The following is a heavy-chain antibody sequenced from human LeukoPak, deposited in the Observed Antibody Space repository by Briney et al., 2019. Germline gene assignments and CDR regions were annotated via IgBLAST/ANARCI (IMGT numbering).Heavy chain of an antibody. CDR2: ISYSSSTI. CDR1: GFNFNTYS. V-gene: IGHV3-48*01. CDR3: ARDRLHYGEYEKTFDY. J-gene: IGHJ4*02. Sequence: PGGSLRLSCEASGFNFNTYSMAWARQAPGKGLEWVSYISYSSSTIYYADSVKGRFTISRDNGKNSLYLQMNSLRAEDTAVYYCARDRLHYGEYEKTFDYWGQGTLVTVSS. D-gene: IGHD4-17*01.